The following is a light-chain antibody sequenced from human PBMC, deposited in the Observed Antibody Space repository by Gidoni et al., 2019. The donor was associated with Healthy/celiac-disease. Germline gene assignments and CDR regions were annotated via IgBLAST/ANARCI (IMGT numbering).Light chain of an antibody. CDR2: GAS. Sequence: EIVMTQSPATLSVSPGERATLSCRASQSVSSNLAWYQQKPGQAPRLLIYGASTRATGIPARFSGSGSGTEFTLTISSLQSEDFAVYYCQQYNKGLTFXGXTKVEIK. CDR1: QSVSSN. CDR3: QQYNKGLT. V-gene: IGKV3-15*01. J-gene: IGKJ4*01.